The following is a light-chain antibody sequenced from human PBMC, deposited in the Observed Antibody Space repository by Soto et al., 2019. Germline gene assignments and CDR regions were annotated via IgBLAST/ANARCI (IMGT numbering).Light chain of an antibody. Sequence: DIQMTQSPSTLSASVGDRVTITCRASQSISSWLAWYQQKPGKAPKLLIYDASTLESGVTSKFSGSGSGTSFNLTISSLQSDDVATYYCEPYHRYFLLTLGGVTKVDIK. V-gene: IGKV1-5*01. CDR3: EPYHRYFLLT. CDR1: QSISSW. CDR2: DAS. J-gene: IGKJ4*02.